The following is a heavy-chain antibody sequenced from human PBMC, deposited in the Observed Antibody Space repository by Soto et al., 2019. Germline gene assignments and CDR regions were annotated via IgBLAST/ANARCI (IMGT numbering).Heavy chain of an antibody. V-gene: IGHV3-33*01. D-gene: IGHD6-13*01. Sequence: PGGSLRLSCAASGFTFSSYGMHWVRQAPGKGLEWVAVIWYDGSNKYYADSVKGRFTISRDNSKNTLYLQMNSLRAEDTAVYYCARDHVPGQLAYYYYYGMDVWGQGTTVTVSS. CDR2: IWYDGSNK. CDR3: ARDHVPGQLAYYYYYGMDV. CDR1: GFTFSSYG. J-gene: IGHJ6*02.